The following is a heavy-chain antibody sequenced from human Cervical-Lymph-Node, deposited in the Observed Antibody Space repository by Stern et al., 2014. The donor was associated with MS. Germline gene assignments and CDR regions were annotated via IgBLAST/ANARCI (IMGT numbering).Heavy chain of an antibody. CDR1: GFAFSGSA. V-gene: IGHV3-73*01. Sequence: QLVQSGGGLVQPGKSLKLSCAASGFAFSGSALFWVRQASGKGLEWIGRIRSKANNYATAYAASVKGRVTISRDDSKDTAYLQMNSLKTEDTAVYFCTTSFYWGRGTLVTVSS. D-gene: IGHD1-7*01. CDR2: IRSKANNYAT. CDR3: TTSFY. J-gene: IGHJ4*02.